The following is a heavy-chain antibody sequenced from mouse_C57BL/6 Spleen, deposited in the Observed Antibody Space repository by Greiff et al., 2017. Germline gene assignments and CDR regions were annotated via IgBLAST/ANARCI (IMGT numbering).Heavy chain of an antibody. D-gene: IGHD1-1*01. Sequence: EVQGVESGGDLVKPGGSLKLSCAASGFTFSSYGMSWVRQTPDKRLEWVATISSGGSYTYYPDSVKVRFTISRDNAKNTLYLQMSSLKSEDTAMYYCARHGGDYYGSSYAMDYWGQGTSVTVSS. J-gene: IGHJ4*01. CDR2: ISSGGSYT. V-gene: IGHV5-6*01. CDR1: GFTFSSYG. CDR3: ARHGGDYYGSSYAMDY.